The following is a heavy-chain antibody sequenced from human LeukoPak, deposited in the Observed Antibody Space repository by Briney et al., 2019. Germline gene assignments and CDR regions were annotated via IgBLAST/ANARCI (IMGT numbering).Heavy chain of an antibody. V-gene: IGHV3-9*01. CDR3: AKDILSSGWHDAFDI. CDR2: ISWNGGSI. CDR1: GFTFDDYA. Sequence: PGGSLRLSCAASGFTFDDYAMHWVRQAPGKGLEWVSGISWNGGSIGYADSVKGRFTISRDNAKNTLYLQMNSLRAEETTLYYCAKDILSSGWHDAFDIWGQGTMVTVSS. D-gene: IGHD6-19*01. J-gene: IGHJ3*02.